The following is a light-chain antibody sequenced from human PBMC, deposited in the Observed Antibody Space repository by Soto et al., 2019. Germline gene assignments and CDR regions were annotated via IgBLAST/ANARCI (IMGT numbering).Light chain of an antibody. CDR1: QSVGSRF. J-gene: IGKJ3*01. CDR2: AAS. Sequence: EIVLTQSPGTLSLSPGDRATLSCRASQSVGSRFLAWYQQKPGQAPRLLIYAASNRATGIPDRFSGSGSGTDFTLTISRLEPEDFAVYYCQQYGRFFGPGTKVDIK. V-gene: IGKV3-20*01. CDR3: QQYGRF.